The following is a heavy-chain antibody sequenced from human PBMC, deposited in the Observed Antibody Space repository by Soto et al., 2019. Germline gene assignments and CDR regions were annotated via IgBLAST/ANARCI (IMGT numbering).Heavy chain of an antibody. V-gene: IGHV1-18*01. CDR1: GYTFTSYA. Sequence: VASVKVSCKASGYTFTSYAISWVRQAPGQGLEWMGWLSAYNGNTNYAQNLQGRVTVTTDTSTDTAYMELRSLRSDDTAVYYCATVVGAVPYWGQGTQVTVS. CDR3: ATVVGAVPY. J-gene: IGHJ4*02. D-gene: IGHD1-26*01. CDR2: LSAYNGNT.